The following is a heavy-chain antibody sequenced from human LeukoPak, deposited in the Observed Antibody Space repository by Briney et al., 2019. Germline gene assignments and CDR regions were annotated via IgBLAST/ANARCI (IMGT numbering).Heavy chain of an antibody. V-gene: IGHV3-15*01. D-gene: IGHD3-22*01. CDR3: TTLHYYDSSGSAAFDI. Sequence: PGGSLRLSCAASGFTFSNAWMCWVRQAPGKGLEWVGRIKSKTVGGTTDYAAPVKDRFTISRGDSKNTLYLQMNSLKTEDTAVYYCTTLHYYDSSGSAAFDIWGQGTMVTVSS. CDR2: IKSKTVGGTT. CDR1: GFTFSNAW. J-gene: IGHJ3*02.